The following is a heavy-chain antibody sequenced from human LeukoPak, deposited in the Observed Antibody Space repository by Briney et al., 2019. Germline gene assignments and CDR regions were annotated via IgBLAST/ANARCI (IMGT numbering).Heavy chain of an antibody. CDR2: IYYSGST. CDR1: GGSISSSSYY. V-gene: IGHV4-39*07. Sequence: SETLSLTCTVSGGSISSSSYYWGWIRQPPGKGLEWIGSIYYSGSTYYNPSLKSRVTMSVDTSKNQFSLKLSSVTAADTAVYYCARTSSSTTNWFDPWGQGTLVTVSS. J-gene: IGHJ5*02. D-gene: IGHD2-2*01. CDR3: ARTSSSTTNWFDP.